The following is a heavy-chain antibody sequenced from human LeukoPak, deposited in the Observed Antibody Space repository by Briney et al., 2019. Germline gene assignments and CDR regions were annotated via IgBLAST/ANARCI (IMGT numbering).Heavy chain of an antibody. Sequence: PSETLSLTCTVSGGSVSSGSYYWSWLRQPPGKGLEWFGYIYYSGSTNYNPSLKSRVTISVDTSKNQFSLKLSSVTAADTAVYYCARELYGSGSYYNETSLDYWGQGTLVTVSS. J-gene: IGHJ4*02. CDR3: ARELYGSGSYYNETSLDY. CDR2: IYYSGST. V-gene: IGHV4-61*01. CDR1: GGSVSSGSYY. D-gene: IGHD3-10*01.